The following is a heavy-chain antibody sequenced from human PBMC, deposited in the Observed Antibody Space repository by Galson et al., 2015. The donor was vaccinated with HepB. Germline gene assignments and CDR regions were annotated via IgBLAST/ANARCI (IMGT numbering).Heavy chain of an antibody. D-gene: IGHD1-7*01. CDR1: GYTFRNYG. J-gene: IGHJ4*02. V-gene: IGHV7-4-1*02. CDR3: ARDENWNYRSLFDY. Sequence: SVKVSCKASGYTFRNYGISWVRQAPGQGLEWMGWINTNTGNPTYAQGFTGRFVFSLDTSVSTAYLQISSLKAEDTAVYYCARDENWNYRSLFDYWGQGTLVTVSS. CDR2: INTNTGNP.